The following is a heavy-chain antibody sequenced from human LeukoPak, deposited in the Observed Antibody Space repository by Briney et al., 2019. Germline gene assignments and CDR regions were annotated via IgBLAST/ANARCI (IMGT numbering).Heavy chain of an antibody. CDR2: IKRKTDGSTT. J-gene: IGHJ1*01. CDR1: GFTFSNAW. V-gene: IGHV3-15*01. CDR3: TTDLMLVRGYFQH. D-gene: IGHD6-13*01. Sequence: PGGSLRLSCAASGFTFSNAWMSWVRQAPGKGGEGVGRIKRKTDGSTTDYAAAVKGIFTSSREDSKKKVYMQMDSLKTQHTAVYYCTTDLMLVRGYFQHWGQGTLVTVSS.